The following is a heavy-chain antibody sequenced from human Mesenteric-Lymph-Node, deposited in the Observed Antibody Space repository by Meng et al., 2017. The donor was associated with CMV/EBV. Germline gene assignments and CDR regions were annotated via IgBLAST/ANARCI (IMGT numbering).Heavy chain of an antibody. CDR2: IYSGGST. CDR3: ARGSSGGFDP. CDR1: GFTVSSNY. D-gene: IGHD3-10*01. J-gene: IGHJ5*02. Sequence: GESLKISCAASGFTVSSNYMSWVRQAPGKGLEWVSVIYSGGSTYYADSVKGRFTISRDNAKKSLYLQMDSLRVEDTAVYYCARGSSGGFDPWGQGNLVTVSS. V-gene: IGHV3-53*01.